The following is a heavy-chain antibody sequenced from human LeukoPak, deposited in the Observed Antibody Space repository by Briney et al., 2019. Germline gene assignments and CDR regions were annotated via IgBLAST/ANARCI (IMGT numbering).Heavy chain of an antibody. V-gene: IGHV3-33*01. Sequence: PGGSLRLSCVTSGFIFSSYGIHWVRQAPGRGLEWVAWHFASNKYYAESVRGRFTMSRDNSKSTLYLQMDSLRVEDTAVYYCARDLVGSSWYSHYYYGMDVWGQGTTVTVSS. D-gene: IGHD6-13*01. J-gene: IGHJ6*02. CDR2: HFASNK. CDR3: ARDLVGSSWYSHYYYGMDV. CDR1: GFIFSSYG.